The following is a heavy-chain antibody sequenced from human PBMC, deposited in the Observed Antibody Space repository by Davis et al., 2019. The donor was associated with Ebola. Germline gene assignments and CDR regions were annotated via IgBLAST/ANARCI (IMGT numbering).Heavy chain of an antibody. J-gene: IGHJ5*02. V-gene: IGHV3-23*01. CDR1: GFTFSSYA. CDR2: ISGSGGST. D-gene: IGHD2-15*01. Sequence: PGGSLRLSCAASGFTFSSYAMSWVRQAPGKGLEWVSAISGSGGSTYYADSVKGRFTISRDNSKNTLYLQMNSLRAEDTAVYYCAKDREGWYCSGGSCYRPGWFDPWGQGTLVTVSS. CDR3: AKDREGWYCSGGSCYRPGWFDP.